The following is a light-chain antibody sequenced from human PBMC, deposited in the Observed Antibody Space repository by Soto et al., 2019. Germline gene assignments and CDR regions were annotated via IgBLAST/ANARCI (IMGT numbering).Light chain of an antibody. CDR2: EVS. J-gene: IGLJ2*01. V-gene: IGLV2-8*01. CDR3: SSYAGSNNLGV. Sequence: QSALTQPPSASGSPGQSVTISCTGTSSDVGGYNYVSCYQHHPGKPPKLMIYEVSKRPSGVPDRFSGSKSGNTASLTVSGLQAEDEADYYCSSYAGSNNLGVFGGGTKLTVL. CDR1: SSDVGGYNY.